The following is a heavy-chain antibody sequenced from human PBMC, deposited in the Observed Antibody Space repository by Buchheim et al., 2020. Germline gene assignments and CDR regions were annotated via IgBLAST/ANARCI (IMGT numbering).Heavy chain of an antibody. CDR1: GGSVSSGSYY. V-gene: IGHV4-61*01. J-gene: IGHJ6*03. Sequence: QVQLQESGPGLVKPSETLSLTCTVSGGSVSSGSYYWSWIRQPPGKGLEWIGYIYYSGSTNYNPSLKSRVTILVDTSKTQFFLKLSSVTAADTAVYYCARALEVAGTYYYYYMDVWGKGTT. D-gene: IGHD6-19*01. CDR3: ARALEVAGTYYYYYMDV. CDR2: IYYSGST.